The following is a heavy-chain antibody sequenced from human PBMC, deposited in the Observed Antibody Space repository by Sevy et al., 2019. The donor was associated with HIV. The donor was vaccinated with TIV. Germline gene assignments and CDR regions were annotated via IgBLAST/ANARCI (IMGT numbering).Heavy chain of an antibody. J-gene: IGHJ6*03. CDR3: ARTSYYYYYMDV. CDR1: GYTFTSYG. CDR2: ISAYNGNT. Sequence: ASVKVSCKASGYTFTSYGISWVRQAPGQGLEWMGWISAYNGNTNYAQKLQGRVTMTTDTSTSTAYMEVRSLRSDDTAVYYCARTSYYYYYMDVWGKGTTVTVSS. V-gene: IGHV1-18*04.